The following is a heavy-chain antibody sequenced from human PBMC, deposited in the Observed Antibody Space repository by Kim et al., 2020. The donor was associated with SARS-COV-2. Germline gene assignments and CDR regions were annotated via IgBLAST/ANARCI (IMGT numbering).Heavy chain of an antibody. CDR2: IYYRGST. D-gene: IGHD2-2*01. J-gene: IGHJ6*01. CDR3: ARGTYCSSTSCSNYYYYYG. Sequence: SETLSLTCTVSGGSISSYYWSWIRQPPGKGLEWIGYIYYRGSTNYNPSLRSRVTISVDTSKNQFSLKLNSVTAADTVVYYCARGTYCSSTSCSNYYYYYG. CDR1: GGSISSYY. V-gene: IGHV4-59*13.